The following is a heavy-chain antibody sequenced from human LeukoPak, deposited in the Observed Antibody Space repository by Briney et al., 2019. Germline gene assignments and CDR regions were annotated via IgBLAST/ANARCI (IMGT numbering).Heavy chain of an antibody. J-gene: IGHJ4*02. CDR3: ARASTLYYYGSGSYGHFDY. V-gene: IGHV4-61*02. CDR2: IYTSGST. Sequence: SETLSLTCTVSGGSITSDAYYWSWIRQPAGKGLEWIGRIYTSGSTNYNPSLKSQVTMSVDTSKNQFSLKLSSVTAADTAVYYCARASTLYYYGSGSYGHFDYWGQGTLVTVSS. D-gene: IGHD3-10*01. CDR1: GGSITSDAYY.